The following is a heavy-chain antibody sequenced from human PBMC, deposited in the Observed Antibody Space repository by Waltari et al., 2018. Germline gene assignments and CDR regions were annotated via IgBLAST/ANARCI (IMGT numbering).Heavy chain of an antibody. D-gene: IGHD5-12*01. CDR2: ISYDGSNK. V-gene: IGHV3-30*01. CDR1: GFTFSSYA. Sequence: QVQLVESGGGVVQPGRSLSLSCAASGFTFSSYAMHWVRQAPGKGLEWVAVISYDGSNKYYADSVKGRFTISRDNSKNTLYLQMNSLRAEDTAVYYCARAGGIVEMATIKDYWGQGTLVTVSS. J-gene: IGHJ4*02. CDR3: ARAGGIVEMATIKDY.